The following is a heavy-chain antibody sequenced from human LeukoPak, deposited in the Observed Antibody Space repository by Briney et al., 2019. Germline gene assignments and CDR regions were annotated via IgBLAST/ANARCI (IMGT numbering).Heavy chain of an antibody. V-gene: IGHV3-74*01. D-gene: IGHD7-27*01. CDR2: INSDDSST. Sequence: GGSLRLSCAASGLTFCSYWMHWVGQAAGNELVWVSGINSDDSSTSYAYYVKDRFTISRDKAKNTLYLQMNSLRAEDTAVYDCARDISSFNWVDAFDIWGQGTMVTVSS. CDR1: GLTFCSYW. J-gene: IGHJ3*02. CDR3: ARDISSFNWVDAFDI.